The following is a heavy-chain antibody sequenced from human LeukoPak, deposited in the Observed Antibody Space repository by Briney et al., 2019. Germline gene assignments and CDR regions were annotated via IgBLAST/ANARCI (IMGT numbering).Heavy chain of an antibody. D-gene: IGHD6-19*01. CDR1: GFTFSSYS. V-gene: IGHV3-64*01. Sequence: SGGSLRLSCAASGFTFSSYSMHWVRQAPGKGQEHVSAISSNGGTTYYANSVKGRFTISRDNSKNTLYLQMGSLRPEDMAVYYCARKEIAVSGFDYWGQGTLVTVSS. CDR2: ISSNGGTT. CDR3: ARKEIAVSGFDY. J-gene: IGHJ4*02.